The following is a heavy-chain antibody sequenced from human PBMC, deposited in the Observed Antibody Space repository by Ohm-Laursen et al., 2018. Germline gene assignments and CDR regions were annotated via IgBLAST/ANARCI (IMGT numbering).Heavy chain of an antibody. CDR3: ARVSRGTLQSP. Sequence: SLRLSCSASGFTFSSYAMSWVRQAPGKGLEWVSYISSSGSTIYYADSVKGRFTISRDNAKNSLYLQMNSLRAEDTAVYYCARVSRGTLQSPWGQGTLVTVSS. J-gene: IGHJ5*02. V-gene: IGHV3-11*01. CDR2: ISSSGSTI. D-gene: IGHD5-24*01. CDR1: GFTFSSYA.